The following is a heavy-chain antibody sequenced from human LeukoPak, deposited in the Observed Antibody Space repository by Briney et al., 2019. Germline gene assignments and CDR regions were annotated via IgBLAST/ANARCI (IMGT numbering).Heavy chain of an antibody. J-gene: IGHJ4*02. CDR3: ANLGSSSSFGFDY. CDR2: INPNSGGT. Sequence: EASVKVSCKASGYTFTGYYMHWVRQAPGQGLEWMGWINPNSGGTNYAQKFQGRVTMTRDTSISTAYMELSRLRSDDTAVYYCANLGSSSSFGFDYWGQGTLVTVSS. V-gene: IGHV1-2*02. CDR1: GYTFTGYY. D-gene: IGHD6-6*01.